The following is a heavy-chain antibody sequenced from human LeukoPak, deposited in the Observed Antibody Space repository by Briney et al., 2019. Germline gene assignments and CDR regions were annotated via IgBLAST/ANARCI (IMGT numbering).Heavy chain of an antibody. D-gene: IGHD3-22*01. CDR2: ISRSGGST. CDR3: AKDSTLNYYDSSGGVNY. Sequence: GGSLRLSCVASGFIFTYSNLNWVRQAPGKGLEWVSSISRSGGSTYYTDSVKGRFTISRDNAKNSLYLQMNSLRAEDTAFYYCAKDSTLNYYDSSGGVNYWGQGTLVTVSS. CDR1: GFIFTYSN. J-gene: IGHJ4*02. V-gene: IGHV3-21*04.